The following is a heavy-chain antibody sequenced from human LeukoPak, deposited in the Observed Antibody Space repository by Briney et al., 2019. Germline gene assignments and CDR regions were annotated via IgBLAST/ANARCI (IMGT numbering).Heavy chain of an antibody. CDR1: GYTFTSYG. CDR2: ISAYNGNT. D-gene: IGHD3-3*01. Sequence: ASVKVSCKASGYTFTSYGISWVRQAPGQGLEWMGWISAYNGNTNYAQKLQGRVTMTTDTSTSTAYMELRSLRSDDTAVYYCARVDTIFGVVMNPELYWSQGTLVTVSS. V-gene: IGHV1-18*01. CDR3: ARVDTIFGVVMNPELY. J-gene: IGHJ4*02.